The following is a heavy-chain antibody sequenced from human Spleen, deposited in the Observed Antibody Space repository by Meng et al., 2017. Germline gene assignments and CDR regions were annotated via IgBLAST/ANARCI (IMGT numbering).Heavy chain of an antibody. Sequence: GESLKISCEGSGYSFTGYWVAWVRQMPGKGLEWMGIIYPGDSDIRYSPSFEGQVTTSADKSISTAYLQWSSLKASDSAMYYCARVIVPSDAFDIWGQGTMVTVSS. J-gene: IGHJ3*02. D-gene: IGHD3-22*01. CDR2: IYPGDSDI. CDR1: GYSFTGYW. V-gene: IGHV5-51*01. CDR3: ARVIVPSDAFDI.